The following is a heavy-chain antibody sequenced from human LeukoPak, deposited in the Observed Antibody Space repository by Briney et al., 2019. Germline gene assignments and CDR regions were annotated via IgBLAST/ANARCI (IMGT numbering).Heavy chain of an antibody. CDR2: IKQDGSEK. Sequence: GGSLRLSCAASGFTFSSYWMSWVRQAPGKGLEWVANIKQDGSEKYYVDSVKGRFTISRDNAKNSLYLQMNSLRAEDTAVYYCVSRLQFQGDSAFDIWGQGTMVTVSS. CDR1: GFTFSSYW. D-gene: IGHD5-24*01. CDR3: VSRLQFQGDSAFDI. V-gene: IGHV3-7*01. J-gene: IGHJ3*02.